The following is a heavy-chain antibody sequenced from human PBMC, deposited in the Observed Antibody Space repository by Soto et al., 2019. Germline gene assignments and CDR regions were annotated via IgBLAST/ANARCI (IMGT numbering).Heavy chain of an antibody. D-gene: IGHD3-22*01. CDR2: ISYDGSNK. CDR1: GFTFSSYG. V-gene: IGHV3-30*18. J-gene: IGHJ6*02. CDR3: AKDCSGYFNYYGMDV. Sequence: GGSLRLSCAASGFTFSSYGMHWVRQAPGKGLEWVAVISYDGSNKYYADSVKGRFTISRDNSKNTLYLQMNSLRAEDTAVYYCAKDCSGYFNYYGMDVCGQGTTVTVSS.